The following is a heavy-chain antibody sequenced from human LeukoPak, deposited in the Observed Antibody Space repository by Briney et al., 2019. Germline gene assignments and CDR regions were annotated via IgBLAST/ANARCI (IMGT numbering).Heavy chain of an antibody. V-gene: IGHV4-34*01. D-gene: IGHD6-6*01. CDR1: GGSFSGYY. CDR2: INHSGST. J-gene: IGHJ4*02. Sequence: PSETLSLTCAVYGGSFSGYYWSWIRQPPGKGLEWVGEINHSGSTNYNPSLKSRVTISVDTSKNQFSLKLSSVTAADTAVYYCARGRWHNSSSPPFDYWGQGTLVTVSS. CDR3: ARGRWHNSSSPPFDY.